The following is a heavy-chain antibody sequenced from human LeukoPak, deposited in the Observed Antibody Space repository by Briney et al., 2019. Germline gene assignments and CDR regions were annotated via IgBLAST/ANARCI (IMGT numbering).Heavy chain of an antibody. CDR3: ARARRVVGASLDDY. D-gene: IGHD2-15*01. Sequence: PGGSLRLSCAASGFTFSSYAMHWVRQAPGKGLEWVAVISYDGSNKYYADSVKGRFTISRDNSKNTLYLQMNSLRAEDTAVYYCARARRVVGASLDDYWGQGTLVTVSS. CDR1: GFTFSSYA. CDR2: ISYDGSNK. J-gene: IGHJ4*02. V-gene: IGHV3-30*01.